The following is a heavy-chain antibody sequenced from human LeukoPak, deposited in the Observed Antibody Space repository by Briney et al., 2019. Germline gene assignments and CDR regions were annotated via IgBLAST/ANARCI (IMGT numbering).Heavy chain of an antibody. V-gene: IGHV4-31*03. CDR3: ARGIVVVPADKEGLDY. J-gene: IGHJ4*02. D-gene: IGHD2-2*01. CDR2: IYYSGST. Sequence: SQTLSLTCTVSGGSISSGGYYWGWIRQHPGKGLEWIGYIYYSGSTYYNPSLKSRVTISVDTSKNQFSLKLSSVTAADTAVYYCARGIVVVPADKEGLDYWGQGTLVTVSS. CDR1: GGSISSGGYY.